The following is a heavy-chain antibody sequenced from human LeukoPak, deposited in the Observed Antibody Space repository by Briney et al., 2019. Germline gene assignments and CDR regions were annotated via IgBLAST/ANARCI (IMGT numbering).Heavy chain of an antibody. V-gene: IGHV5-51*01. Sequence: GESLKISCQGSGYIFSIYWIGWVRQMPGKGLEWMGTIYPGDSNTRYSPSFQGQVTISADKSISTAYLQWSSLKASDTAMYYCARWFGDLPFVYWGQGTLVTVSS. CDR2: IYPGDSNT. CDR3: ARWFGDLPFVY. D-gene: IGHD3-10*01. CDR1: GYIFSIYW. J-gene: IGHJ4*02.